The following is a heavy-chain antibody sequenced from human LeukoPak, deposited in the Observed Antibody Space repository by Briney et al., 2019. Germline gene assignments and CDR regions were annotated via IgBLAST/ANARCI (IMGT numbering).Heavy chain of an antibody. V-gene: IGHV4-31*03. CDR1: GGPISSGGDY. Sequence: PSQTLSLTCTVSGGPISSGGDYWSWIRQHPGKGLEWIGYIYYSGSTYYNPSLKSRVTISVDTSKNQFSLKLSSVTAADTAVYYCARSFETFGVITHNWFESWGQGTLVTVSS. CDR2: IYYSGST. J-gene: IGHJ5*01. CDR3: ARSFETFGVITHNWFES. D-gene: IGHD3-3*01.